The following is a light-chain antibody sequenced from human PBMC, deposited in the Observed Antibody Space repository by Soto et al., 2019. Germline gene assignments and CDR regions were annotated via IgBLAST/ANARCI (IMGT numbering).Light chain of an antibody. V-gene: IGKV4-1*01. J-gene: IGKJ1*01. CDR1: QSVLYSSNNKNY. CDR2: GAS. Sequence: DIVMTQSPDSLAVSLGERATINCKYSQSVLYSSNNKNYLAWYQQKPGKAPKLLIYGASTLQSGVPSKFSGSGSGTDFTLTISSLQPEDFATYYCQQLNSYPRTFGQGTKVDI. CDR3: QQLNSYPRT.